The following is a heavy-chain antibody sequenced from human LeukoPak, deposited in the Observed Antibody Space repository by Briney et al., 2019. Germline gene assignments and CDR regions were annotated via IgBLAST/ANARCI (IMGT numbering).Heavy chain of an antibody. V-gene: IGHV1-18*01. CDR2: INTYKGNT. Sequence: ASVKVSCKASGYTFTSYGISWVRQAPGQGLEWMGWINTYKGNTNYAQKFQGRVTMTTDASTSIVYMELTSLQSDDTAVYYCARDGSGVWFDYWGQGTLVTVSS. CDR3: ARDGSGVWFDY. D-gene: IGHD3-10*01. CDR1: GYTFTSYG. J-gene: IGHJ4*02.